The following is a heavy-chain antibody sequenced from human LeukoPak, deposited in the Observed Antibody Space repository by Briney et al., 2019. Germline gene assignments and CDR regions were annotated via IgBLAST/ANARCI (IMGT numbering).Heavy chain of an antibody. CDR1: ANTFTGYY. J-gene: IGHJ3*02. CDR2: INPNRGGT. CDR3: AKLGSSDI. V-gene: IGHV1-2*02. D-gene: IGHD3-16*01. Sequence: GASVTVSCKASANTFTGYYMHWVRQAPGQGLGWMGWINPNRGGTNYAQKFHGRVTMTRDTSISTAYMQLSRLTSDDTAVYYCAKLGSSDIWGQGTMVSVSS.